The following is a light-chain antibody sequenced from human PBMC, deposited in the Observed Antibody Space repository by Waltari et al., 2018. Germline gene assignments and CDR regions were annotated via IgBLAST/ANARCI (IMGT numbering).Light chain of an antibody. V-gene: IGLV2-14*03. CDR1: GTDVGGYNY. CDR2: DVT. Sequence: QSALTQPASVSGSPGQSLTISCSGTGTDVGGYNYVSWYQQHPGKVPKLVIYDVTKRPSGVSNRFSGSKSDNAASLTISGLQPEDEADYYCSSYASSATVIFGGGTKLTVL. J-gene: IGLJ2*01. CDR3: SSYASSATVI.